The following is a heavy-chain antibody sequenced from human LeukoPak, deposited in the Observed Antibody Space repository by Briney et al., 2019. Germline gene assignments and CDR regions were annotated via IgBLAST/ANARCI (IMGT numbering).Heavy chain of an antibody. J-gene: IGHJ3*02. CDR2: IYYSGST. CDR1: GGSISSGDYY. CDR3: ARVWCSSTSCYSDAFDI. D-gene: IGHD2-2*01. V-gene: IGHV4-30-4*01. Sequence: PSETLSLTCTVSGGSISSGDYYWSWIRQPPGKGLEWIGYIYYSGSTYYNPSLKSRVTISVDTSKNQFSLKLSSVTAADTAVYYCARVWCSSTSCYSDAFDIWGQGTMVTVSS.